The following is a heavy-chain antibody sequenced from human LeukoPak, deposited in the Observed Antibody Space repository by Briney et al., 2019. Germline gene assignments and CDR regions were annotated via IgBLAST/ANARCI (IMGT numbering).Heavy chain of an antibody. V-gene: IGHV1-18*01. J-gene: IGHJ4*02. CDR1: GYTFTSYG. D-gene: IGHD6-19*01. CDR2: ISAYNGNT. CDR3: ARSSWQWLANPFDY. Sequence: ASVKVSCKASGYTFTSYGISWVRQAPGQGLEWMGWISAYNGNTNYAQKLQGRVTMTTDTPTSTAYMELRSLRSDDTAVYYCARSSWQWLANPFDYWGQGTLVTVSS.